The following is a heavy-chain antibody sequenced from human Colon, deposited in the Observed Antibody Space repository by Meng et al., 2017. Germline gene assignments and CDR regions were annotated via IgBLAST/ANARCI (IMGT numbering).Heavy chain of an antibody. Sequence: GESLKISCAASGFTFSSYAMHWVRQAPGKGLEYVSAIRSNGGSTYYANSVKGRFTISRDNSKNTLYLQMGSLRAKDMAVYYCARDQGSGWYFDHDAFDIWGQGTMVTVSS. CDR2: IRSNGGST. J-gene: IGHJ3*02. CDR3: ARDQGSGWYFDHDAFDI. D-gene: IGHD6-19*01. V-gene: IGHV3-64*01. CDR1: GFTFSSYA.